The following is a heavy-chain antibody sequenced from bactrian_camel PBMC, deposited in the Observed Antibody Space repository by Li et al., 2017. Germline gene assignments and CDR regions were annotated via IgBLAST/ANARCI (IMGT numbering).Heavy chain of an antibody. V-gene: IGHV3S32*01. J-gene: IGHJ6*01. D-gene: IGHD4*01. Sequence: DVQLVESGGGSVQTGGSLRLSCKVSGHSRGSNCVGWYRLPPGRAPAEREGIAAIRRDGGETWYAASAKGRFTITMNSAQNTMWLQMNSLLPEDTAVYYCAASWDVSAKTALETMIRPEFGYWGQGTQVTVS. CDR3: AASWDVSAKTALETMIRPEFGY. CDR2: IRRDGGET. CDR1: GHSRGSNC.